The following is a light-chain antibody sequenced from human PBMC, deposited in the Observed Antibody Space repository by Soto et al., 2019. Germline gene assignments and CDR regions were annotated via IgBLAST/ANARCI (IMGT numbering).Light chain of an antibody. V-gene: IGLV2-14*01. Sequence: QSAPTQPASLSGSAGQTSTISCSGTRLDVGAYNLVSWYQQHPGTAPKLIIYEVRNRPSGISSRFSGSRSGNTASLTISRLQSEDEGDYYCSAYTAISTLVFGGGTKVTVL. CDR1: RLDVGAYNL. CDR3: SAYTAISTLV. J-gene: IGLJ3*02. CDR2: EVR.